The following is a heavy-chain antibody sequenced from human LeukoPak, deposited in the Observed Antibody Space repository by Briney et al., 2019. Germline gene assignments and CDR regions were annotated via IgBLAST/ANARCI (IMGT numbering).Heavy chain of an antibody. V-gene: IGHV1-8*01. CDR2: MSPNSGNT. Sequence: ASVKVSCKASGYTFTSYDINWVRQATVQGLEWMGWMSPNSGNTGYAQKFQGRVTMTRNTSISTAYMELSSLRSEDTAVYYCARGLLDDSSGYHTDYWGQGTLVTVSS. J-gene: IGHJ4*02. CDR3: ARGLLDDSSGYHTDY. D-gene: IGHD3-22*01. CDR1: GYTFTSYD.